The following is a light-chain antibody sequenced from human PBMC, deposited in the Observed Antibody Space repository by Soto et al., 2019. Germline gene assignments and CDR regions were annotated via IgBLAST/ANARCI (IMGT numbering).Light chain of an antibody. Sequence: QSALTQPASVSGSPGQSITISCTGTSSDIGGYKYVSWYQQHPGKAPKLMIYEVSNRPLGVSNRFSGSKPGNTAPLPISGVQAEDEDDYYCSSYTSSSTVVFGGGTKLTVL. CDR1: SSDIGGYKY. V-gene: IGLV2-14*01. CDR2: EVS. CDR3: SSYTSSSTVV. J-gene: IGLJ2*01.